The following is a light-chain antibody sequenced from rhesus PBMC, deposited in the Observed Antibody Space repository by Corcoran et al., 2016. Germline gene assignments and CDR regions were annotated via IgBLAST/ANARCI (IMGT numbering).Light chain of an antibody. J-gene: IGLJ1*01. CDR3: CSYAGSYTFI. CDR2: EVS. V-gene: IGLV2-32*01. Sequence: QAALTQPHSVSGSPGQSVTISCTGTSSDIGGDNYVSWYQQHPGTAPKLMIYEVSKRPSGVSDRFSASKSGNTAYLTISGLQAEDEADYYCCSYAGSYTFIFGDGTRLTVL. CDR1: SSDIGGDNY.